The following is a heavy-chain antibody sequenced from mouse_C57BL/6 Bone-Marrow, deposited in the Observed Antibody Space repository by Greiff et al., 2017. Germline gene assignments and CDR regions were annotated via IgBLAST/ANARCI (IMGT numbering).Heavy chain of an antibody. CDR2: ISSGGSYT. D-gene: IGHD1-1*01. J-gene: IGHJ4*01. Sequence: EVKVVESGGDLVKPGGSLKLSCAASGFTFSSYGMSWVRQTPDKRLEWVATISSGGSYTYYPDSVKGRFTISRDNAKNTLYLQMSSLKSEDTAMYYCARRDYYGSSFYYYAMDYWGQGTSVTVSS. CDR1: GFTFSSYG. CDR3: ARRDYYGSSFYYYAMDY. V-gene: IGHV5-6*02.